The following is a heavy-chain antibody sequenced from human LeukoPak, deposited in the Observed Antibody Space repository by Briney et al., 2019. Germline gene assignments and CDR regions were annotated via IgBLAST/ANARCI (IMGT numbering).Heavy chain of an antibody. CDR2: IYTSGST. Sequence: PSETLSLTCTVSGGSISSYYWSWIRQPAGKGLEWIGRIYTSGSTNYNPSLKSRVTMSVDASKNQFSLKLSSVTAADTAVYYCARDLRGYYYDSSGYYLYYYYMDVWGKGTTVTISS. D-gene: IGHD3-22*01. CDR3: ARDLRGYYYDSSGYYLYYYYMDV. J-gene: IGHJ6*03. V-gene: IGHV4-4*07. CDR1: GGSISSYY.